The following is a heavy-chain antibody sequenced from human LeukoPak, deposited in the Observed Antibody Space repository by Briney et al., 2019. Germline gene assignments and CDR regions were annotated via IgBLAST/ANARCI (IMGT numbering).Heavy chain of an antibody. CDR3: ARATDREPLDY. CDR2: LYYSGST. V-gene: IGHV4-59*01. D-gene: IGHD1-26*01. Sequence: SETLSLTCTVSGGSISSYYWSWIPQPPGKGLEWIGYLYYSGSTNYNPSLKSRVTISVDTSKNQFSLKLSSVTAADTAVYYCARATDREPLDYWGQGTLVTVSS. CDR1: GGSISSYY. J-gene: IGHJ4*02.